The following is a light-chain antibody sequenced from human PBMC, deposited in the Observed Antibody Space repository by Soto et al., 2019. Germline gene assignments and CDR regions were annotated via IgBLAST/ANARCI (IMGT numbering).Light chain of an antibody. J-gene: IGKJ2*01. CDR3: QQSYSTPYT. V-gene: IGKV1-39*01. CDR1: QSISNY. Sequence: DIQMTQSPSSLSASVGDRVTITCRTSQSISNYLNWYQQRPGKAPKLLIYAASSLPSGVPSRFSGSASGTDFTLTISSLQPEDFATYYYQQSYSTPYTFGQGTKLEI. CDR2: AAS.